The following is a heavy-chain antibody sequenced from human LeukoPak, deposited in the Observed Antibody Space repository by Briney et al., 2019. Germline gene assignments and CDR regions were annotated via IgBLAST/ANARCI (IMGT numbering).Heavy chain of an antibody. Sequence: PGGSLRLSCAASGFTVSSNYMSWVRQAPGKGLEWVSVIYSGGSTYYADSVKGRFTISRDNSKNTLYLQMNSLRAEDMALYYCAKANRGYYDSSGYHHFYFDYWGQGTLVTVSS. CDR2: IYSGGST. V-gene: IGHV3-53*05. J-gene: IGHJ4*02. CDR1: GFTVSSNY. CDR3: AKANRGYYDSSGYHHFYFDY. D-gene: IGHD3-22*01.